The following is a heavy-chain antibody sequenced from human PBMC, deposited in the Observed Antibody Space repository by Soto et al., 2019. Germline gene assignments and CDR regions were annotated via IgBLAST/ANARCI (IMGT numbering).Heavy chain of an antibody. Sequence: GGSLRLSCVASGFTFSSYSVNWVRQAPGKGLEWVSYISSGSKTIYYADSVKGRFTVSRDNAKNSQFLQMNSLRDDDTAVYYCVREDILGTRSFDYWGRGALVTVSS. CDR2: ISSGSKTI. CDR3: VREDILGTRSFDY. J-gene: IGHJ4*02. D-gene: IGHD3-3*02. V-gene: IGHV3-48*02. CDR1: GFTFSSYS.